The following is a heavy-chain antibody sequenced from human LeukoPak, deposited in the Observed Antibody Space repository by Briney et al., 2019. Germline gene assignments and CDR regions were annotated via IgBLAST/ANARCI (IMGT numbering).Heavy chain of an antibody. V-gene: IGHV3-23*01. Sequence: GGSLRLSCAASGFTFSSYAMSWVRQAPGKGLEWVSAISGSGGSTYYADSVKGRFTISRDNSENTLYLQMNSLRAEDTAVYYCATAERDIVVVPNYYYGMDVWGQGTTVTVSS. CDR3: ATAERDIVVVPNYYYGMDV. D-gene: IGHD2-2*01. CDR1: GFTFSSYA. J-gene: IGHJ6*02. CDR2: ISGSGGST.